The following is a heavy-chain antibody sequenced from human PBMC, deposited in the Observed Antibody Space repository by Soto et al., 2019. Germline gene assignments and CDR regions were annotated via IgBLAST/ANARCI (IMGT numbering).Heavy chain of an antibody. D-gene: IGHD6-13*01. J-gene: IGHJ4*02. CDR1: GGTFSSYA. V-gene: IGHV1-69*12. CDR3: AREQYSSSRGYFDY. CDR2: IIPIFGTA. Sequence: QVQLVQSGAEVKKPGSSVKVSCKASGGTFSSYAISWVRQAPGQGLEWMGGIIPIFGTANYAQKFQGRVTXXAXEXXSTAYMGLSRLRSEDTAVYYCAREQYSSSRGYFDYWGQGTLVTVSS.